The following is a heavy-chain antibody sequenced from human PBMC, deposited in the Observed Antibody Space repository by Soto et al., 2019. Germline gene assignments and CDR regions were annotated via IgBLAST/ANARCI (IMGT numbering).Heavy chain of an antibody. CDR2: STGAGGGT. J-gene: IGHJ6*02. CDR1: GFPFSSCD. Sequence: GGSLRLSCAASGFPFSSCDISWVRQAPGRGLEWVAASTGAGGGTYNLEAVKGRFTVSRDNSKKTVYLQLDGLRAEDTAVYYCAKGHSDYQGDYNYYGMDAWGQGTTVTVSS. V-gene: IGHV3-23*01. D-gene: IGHD6-25*01. CDR3: AKGHSDYQGDYNYYGMDA.